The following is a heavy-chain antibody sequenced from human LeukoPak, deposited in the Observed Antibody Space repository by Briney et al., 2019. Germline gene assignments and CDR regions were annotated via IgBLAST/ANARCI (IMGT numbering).Heavy chain of an antibody. CDR3: ARGAKYSYYYYMDV. J-gene: IGHJ6*03. CDR1: GYSISSGYY. D-gene: IGHD4/OR15-4a*01. Sequence: SSETLSLTCAVSGYSISSGYYWGWVRQPPGKGLEWIGRIYTSGSTNYNPSLKSRVTMSVDTSKNQFSLKLSSVTAADTAVYYCARGAKYSYYYYMDVWGKGTTVTVSS. CDR2: IYTSGST. V-gene: IGHV4-38-2*01.